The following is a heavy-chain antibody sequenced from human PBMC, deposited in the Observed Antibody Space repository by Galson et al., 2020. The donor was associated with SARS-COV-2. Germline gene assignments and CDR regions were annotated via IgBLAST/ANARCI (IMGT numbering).Heavy chain of an antibody. V-gene: IGHV1-8*01. J-gene: IGHJ6*02. CDR2: MNPNSGNT. CDR1: GYTFTSYD. Sequence: ASVKVSCKASGYTFTSYDINWVRQATGQGLEWMGWMNPNSGNTGYAQKFQGRVTMTRNTSISTAYMELSSLRSEDTAVYYCARVGESPYGMDVWGQGTTVTVSS. CDR3: ARVGESPYGMDV.